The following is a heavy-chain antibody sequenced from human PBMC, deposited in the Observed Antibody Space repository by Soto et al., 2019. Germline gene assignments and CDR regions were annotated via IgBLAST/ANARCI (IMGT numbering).Heavy chain of an antibody. V-gene: IGHV1-24*01. CDR3: ATAIRTYYDFWSGYLPYYFDY. CDR1: GYTLTELS. D-gene: IGHD3-3*01. CDR2: FDPEDGET. J-gene: IGHJ4*02. Sequence: ASVKVSCKVSGYTLTELSMHWVRQAPGKGLGWMGGFDPEDGETIYAQKFQGRVTMTEDTSTDTAYMELSSLRSEDTAVYYCATAIRTYYDFWSGYLPYYFDYWGQGTLVTVSS.